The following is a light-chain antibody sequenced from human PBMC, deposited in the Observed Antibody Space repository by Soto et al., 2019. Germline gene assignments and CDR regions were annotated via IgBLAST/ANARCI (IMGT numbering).Light chain of an antibody. V-gene: IGKV1-39*01. CDR2: AAS. Sequence: DIQMTQSPSSLSAFVGDRVTITCRASQSISSYLNWYQQKPGKAPKLLIYAASSLESGVPSRFSGSGSGTDFTLTITRMETEDFAVYYCQQYGNPPWTFGQGTKVDIK. J-gene: IGKJ1*01. CDR1: QSISSY. CDR3: QQYGNPPWT.